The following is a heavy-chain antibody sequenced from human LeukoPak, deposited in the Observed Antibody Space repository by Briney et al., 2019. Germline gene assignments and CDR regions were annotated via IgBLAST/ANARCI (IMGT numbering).Heavy chain of an antibody. J-gene: IGHJ4*02. CDR1: GGSISSYY. V-gene: IGHV4-59*01. D-gene: IGHD2-21*02. CDR2: IYYSGGT. Sequence: SSETLSLTCTVSGGSISSYYWSGIRQPPGKGLGWMGYIYYSGGTNYNPSLKSRVTISVDTSKNQFSLKLSSVTAADTAVYYCARAEDCGGDCYHFDYWGQGTLVTVSS. CDR3: ARAEDCGGDCYHFDY.